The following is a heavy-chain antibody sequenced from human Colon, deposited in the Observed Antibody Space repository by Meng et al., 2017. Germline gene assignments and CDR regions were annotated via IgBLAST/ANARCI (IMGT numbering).Heavy chain of an antibody. J-gene: IGHJ4*02. CDR3: ARGGYYYDSSGFRAALDY. D-gene: IGHD3-22*01. V-gene: IGHV1-8*01. Sequence: QVQLVQSGAEMKKPGASVKVSCKASGTPFTTYDINWVRQATGQGLEWMGWMNPDSGDTGYAQKFQGRLTMTRDTSISAAYMELTSLRSEDTAVYYCARGGYYYDSSGFRAALDYWGQGALVTVSS. CDR1: GTPFTTYD. CDR2: MNPDSGDT.